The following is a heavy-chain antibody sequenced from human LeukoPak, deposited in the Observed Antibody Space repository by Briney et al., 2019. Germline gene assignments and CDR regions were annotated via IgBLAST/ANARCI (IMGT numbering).Heavy chain of an antibody. CDR2: IYYSGIT. CDR3: ARGGGPPSYFDY. CDR1: SGSISSYY. V-gene: IGHV4-59*01. Sequence: SETLSLTCTVSSGSISSYYWSWIRQPPGKALEWIGYIYYSGITNYNPSLKSRVTISLDTSRNQFSLKLSSVTAADTAVYYCARGGGPPSYFDYWGQGTLVSGS. J-gene: IGHJ4*02. D-gene: IGHD3-16*01.